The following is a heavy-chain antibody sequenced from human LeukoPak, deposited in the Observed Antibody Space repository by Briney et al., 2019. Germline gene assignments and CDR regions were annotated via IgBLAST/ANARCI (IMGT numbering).Heavy chain of an antibody. CDR2: ISHDGRNT. J-gene: IGHJ4*02. CDR3: ARDSNSDFWSGYYTNYFDY. CDR1: GFTFSQFA. Sequence: GGSLRLSCAASGFTFSQFAVHWVRQAPGKGLEWVADISHDGRNTYYADSVRGRFTISRDNSKNTLYLQMNSLRTEDTAVYYCARDSNSDFWSGYYTNYFDYWGQGTLVTVSS. V-gene: IGHV3-30*04. D-gene: IGHD3-3*01.